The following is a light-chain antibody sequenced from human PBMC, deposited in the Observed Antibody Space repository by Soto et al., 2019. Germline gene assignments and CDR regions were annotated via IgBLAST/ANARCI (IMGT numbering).Light chain of an antibody. CDR3: QQYNSYGYT. CDR2: DAS. Sequence: DIQMTQSPSTLSASVGDRVTITCRASQSISNWLAWYQQKPGKVPKVLIYDASTLQSGVPSRFSGSGSGTELTLTISGLQPDDFATYYCQQYNSYGYTFGQGTKLEIQ. J-gene: IGKJ2*01. V-gene: IGKV1-5*01. CDR1: QSISNW.